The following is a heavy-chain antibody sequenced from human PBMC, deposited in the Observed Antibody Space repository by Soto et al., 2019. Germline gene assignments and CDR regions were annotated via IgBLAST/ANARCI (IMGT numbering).Heavy chain of an antibody. CDR1: GGSISSSSYY. D-gene: IGHD3-22*01. CDR2: IYYSGST. CDR3: ANRDSSGYNAFDI. Sequence: TSETLSLTCTVSGGSISSSSYYWGWIRQPPGKGLEWIGSIYYSGSTYYNPSPKSRVTISVDTSKNQFSLKLSSVTAADTAVYYCANRDSSGYNAFDIWGQGTMVTVPS. J-gene: IGHJ3*02. V-gene: IGHV4-39*01.